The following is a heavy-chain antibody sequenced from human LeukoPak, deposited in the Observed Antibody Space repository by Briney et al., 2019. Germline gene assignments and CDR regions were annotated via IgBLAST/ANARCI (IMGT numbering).Heavy chain of an antibody. D-gene: IGHD4-17*01. CDR3: AKHEENYGDSCLDDY. Sequence: GGSLRLSCAASGFTFRSYAMSWVRQAPGKGLEWVSAISGSGGSTHYADSVKGRFTISRDSSKSTLYLQMNSLRAEDTAVYYCAKHEENYGDSCLDDYWGQGTLVTVSS. CDR2: ISGSGGST. J-gene: IGHJ4*02. V-gene: IGHV3-23*01. CDR1: GFTFRSYA.